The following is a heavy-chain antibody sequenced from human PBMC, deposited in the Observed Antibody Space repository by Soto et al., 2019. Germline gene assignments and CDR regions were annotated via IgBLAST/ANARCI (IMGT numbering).Heavy chain of an antibody. J-gene: IGHJ6*02. D-gene: IGHD2-15*01. CDR3: ARGYCSGGNCYSGMDV. Sequence: QVQLVQSGGEVKKPGSSVKVSCKASGGTFSTHAIIWVRQAPGHGLEWMGGIIPISGTTYYTQKFQGRVTITADEPTSTAFLELSSLKSEDTAVIYCARGYCSGGNCYSGMDVWGQGTMVTVSS. V-gene: IGHV1-69*01. CDR2: IIPISGTT. CDR1: GGTFSTHA.